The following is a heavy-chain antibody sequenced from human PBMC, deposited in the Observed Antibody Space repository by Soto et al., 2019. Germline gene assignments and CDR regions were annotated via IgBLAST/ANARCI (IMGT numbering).Heavy chain of an antibody. CDR3: ARGVGVVTDY. D-gene: IGHD3-3*01. CDR1: GGSFSGYY. J-gene: IGHJ4*02. Sequence: SETLSLTCAVYGGSFSGYYWSWIRQPPGKGLEWIGEINHSGSTNYNPSLKSRVTISVDTSKNQFSLKLSSVTAADTAVYYCARGVGVVTDYWGQGTLVTVSS. V-gene: IGHV4-34*01. CDR2: INHSGST.